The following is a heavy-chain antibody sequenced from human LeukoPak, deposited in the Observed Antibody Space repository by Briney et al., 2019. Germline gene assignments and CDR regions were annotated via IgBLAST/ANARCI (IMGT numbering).Heavy chain of an antibody. CDR3: ARGIYSSGWYGPDYYYYGMDV. CDR2: IWYDGSNK. CDR1: GFTFSSYG. Sequence: GGSLRLSCAASGFTFSSYGMHWVRQAPGKGLEWVAVIWYDGSNKYYADSVKGRFTISRDNSKNTLYLQMNSLRAEDTAVYYCARGIYSSGWYGPDYYYYGMDVWGQGTTVTVSS. J-gene: IGHJ6*02. D-gene: IGHD6-19*01. V-gene: IGHV3-33*01.